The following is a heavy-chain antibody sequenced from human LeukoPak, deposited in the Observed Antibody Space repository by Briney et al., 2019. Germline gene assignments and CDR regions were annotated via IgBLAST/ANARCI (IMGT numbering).Heavy chain of an antibody. CDR1: GFTFSTYS. V-gene: IGHV3-21*01. CDR2: ISSGSSYI. Sequence: GGSLRLSCAASGFTFSTYSMNWVRQAPGKGLEWVPSISSGSSYIYYADSVKGRFTISRDNAKNSLYLQMNSLRDEDTAVYYCARGEGLDYWGQGTLVTVSS. J-gene: IGHJ4*02. CDR3: ARGEGLDY.